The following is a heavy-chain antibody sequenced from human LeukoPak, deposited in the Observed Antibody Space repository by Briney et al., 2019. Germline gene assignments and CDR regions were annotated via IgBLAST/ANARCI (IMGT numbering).Heavy chain of an antibody. Sequence: ASVKVSCKASGYTFTSYYMHWVRQAPGQGLEWMGIINPSGGSTSYAQKFQGRVTMTRDTSTSTAYMELSSLRSEDTAVYYCAWYCSGGSCFPYYFDYWGQGTLVTVSS. V-gene: IGHV1-46*03. J-gene: IGHJ4*02. D-gene: IGHD2-15*01. CDR1: GYTFTSYY. CDR3: AWYCSGGSCFPYYFDY. CDR2: INPSGGST.